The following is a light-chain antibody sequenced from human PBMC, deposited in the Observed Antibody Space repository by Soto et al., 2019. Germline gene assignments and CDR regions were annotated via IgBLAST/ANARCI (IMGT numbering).Light chain of an antibody. Sequence: EVVMMQSPATLSVSPGERATFSCRASQSVGSNLAWYQQKPGQAPSLLIYTTSTRASGVPARFSGSGSGTEFTLTINSLQTEDFGLYYCQQYNSWPRTFGQGTKVDIK. CDR2: TTS. J-gene: IGKJ1*01. V-gene: IGKV3-15*01. CDR1: QSVGSN. CDR3: QQYNSWPRT.